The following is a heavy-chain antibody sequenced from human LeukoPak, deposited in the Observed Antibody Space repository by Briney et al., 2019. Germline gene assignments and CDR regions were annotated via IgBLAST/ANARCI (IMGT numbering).Heavy chain of an antibody. CDR3: AKDFGYGDCFDY. J-gene: IGHJ4*02. CDR2: MSYDGTHK. Sequence: GGSLRLSCAASGFTFSNYGLHWLRQAPGKGLEWVAFMSYDGTHKYYADSARGRFTISRDNSKNTLFLQMNSLRTEDTAVYYCAKDFGYGDCFDYWGQGTVVTVSS. D-gene: IGHD4-17*01. V-gene: IGHV3-30*18. CDR1: GFTFSNYG.